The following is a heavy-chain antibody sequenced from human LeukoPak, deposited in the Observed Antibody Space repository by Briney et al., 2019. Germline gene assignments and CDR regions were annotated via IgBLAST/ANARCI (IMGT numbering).Heavy chain of an antibody. CDR2: INSDGSST. J-gene: IGHJ4*02. CDR3: ERAGSSISSWYNVDY. V-gene: IGHV3-74*01. Sequence: VGSLRLSCAASGFTFSSYWMHWVRQAPGQGLVWVSRINSDGSSTSYADAVQGRFTISRDNAKNTLYLQMNSQRAEYPAVYSCERAGSSISSWYNVDYWGQGTLVTVSS. CDR1: GFTFSSYW. D-gene: IGHD6-13*01.